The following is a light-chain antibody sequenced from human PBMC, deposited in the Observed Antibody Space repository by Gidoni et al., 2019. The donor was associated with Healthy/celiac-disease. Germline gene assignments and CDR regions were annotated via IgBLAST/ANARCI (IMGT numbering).Light chain of an antibody. CDR3: QQSYSTTIT. Sequence: DIQMTQHPSSLSASVGDRVTITCRASQSISSYLNWYQQKPGKAPKLLIYAASSLQSGVPSRFSGSGSGTDFTLTISSLQPEDFATYYCQQSYSTTITFGQGTRLEIK. V-gene: IGKV1-39*01. J-gene: IGKJ5*01. CDR1: QSISSY. CDR2: AAS.